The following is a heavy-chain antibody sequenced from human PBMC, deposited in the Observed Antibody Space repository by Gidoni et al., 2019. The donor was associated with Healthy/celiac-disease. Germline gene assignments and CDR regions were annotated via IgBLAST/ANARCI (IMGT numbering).Heavy chain of an antibody. CDR1: GFTFSSDA. CDR2: ISGSGGST. Sequence: EVQLLESGGGLVQPGGSLRLSWAASGFTFSSDAMSWVRQAPGKGLEWVSAISGSGGSTYYADSVKGRFTISRDNSQNTLYLQMNSLRAEDTAVYYCAKRGGDYGDQNWFDPWGQGTLVTVSS. J-gene: IGHJ5*02. D-gene: IGHD4-17*01. CDR3: AKRGGDYGDQNWFDP. V-gene: IGHV3-23*01.